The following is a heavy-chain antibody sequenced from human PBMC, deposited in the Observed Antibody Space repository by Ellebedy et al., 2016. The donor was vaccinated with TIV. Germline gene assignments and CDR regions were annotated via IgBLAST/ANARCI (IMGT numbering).Heavy chain of an antibody. D-gene: IGHD3-9*01. CDR2: TSHDGNRK. CDR3: AKLDLHGHYNGFDY. V-gene: IGHV3-30*18. J-gene: IGHJ4*01. CDR1: GFTFSEYS. Sequence: GESLKISCLGSGFTFSEYSIHWVRQAPGKGLEWVAVTSHDGNRKYYAGSLQGRFTISRDNSKNTAYLQMNSLRGDDTAVYFCAKLDLHGHYNGFDYWGQGTLVTVSS.